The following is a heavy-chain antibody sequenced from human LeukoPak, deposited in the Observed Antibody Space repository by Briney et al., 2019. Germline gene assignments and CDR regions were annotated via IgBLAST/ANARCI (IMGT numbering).Heavy chain of an antibody. V-gene: IGHV3-53*01. Sequence: GSLRLSCAASGFTVSNNHMSWVRQAPGKGLEWVSAIYSGGNTYYSDSVKGRFTISRDNSKNTLYLQMNSLRAEDTAVYYCARQVGASTTFDSWGQGTLVTVSS. D-gene: IGHD1-26*01. CDR1: GFTVSNNH. CDR3: ARQVGASTTFDS. J-gene: IGHJ4*02. CDR2: IYSGGNT.